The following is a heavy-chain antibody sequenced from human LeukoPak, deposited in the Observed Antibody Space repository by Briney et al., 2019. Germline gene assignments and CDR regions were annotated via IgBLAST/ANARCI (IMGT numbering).Heavy chain of an antibody. V-gene: IGHV3-30*04. CDR3: ARGGRASDILTGYYSTLDY. J-gene: IGHJ4*02. CDR2: ISYDGSSK. D-gene: IGHD3-9*01. Sequence: GGSLRLSCAASGFTFSSYAMHWVRQAPGKGLEWVAVISYDGSSKYYADSVKGRFTISRDNSKNTLYLQMNSLRAEDTAVYYCARGGRASDILTGYYSTLDYWGQGTLVTVSS. CDR1: GFTFSSYA.